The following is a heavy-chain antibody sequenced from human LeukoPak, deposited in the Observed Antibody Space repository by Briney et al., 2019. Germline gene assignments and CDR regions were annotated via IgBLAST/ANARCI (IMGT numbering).Heavy chain of an antibody. CDR2: IRSKAYGCTT. CDR3: TSQLGYCSGGSCYSYYYYGMDV. J-gene: IGHJ6*04. D-gene: IGHD2-15*01. Sequence: GGSLRLSCTASGFTFGDYAMSWVRQAPGKGLEWVGFIRSKAYGCTTEYAASVKGRFTISRDDSKSIAYLQMNSLKTEDTAVYYCTSQLGYCSGGSCYSYYYYGMDVWGKGTTVTVSS. V-gene: IGHV3-49*04. CDR1: GFTFGDYA.